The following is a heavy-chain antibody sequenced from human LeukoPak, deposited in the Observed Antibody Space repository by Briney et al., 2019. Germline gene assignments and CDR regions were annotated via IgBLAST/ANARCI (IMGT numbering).Heavy chain of an antibody. J-gene: IGHJ4*02. CDR2: MKYDGSEK. CDR1: GFTFSSYW. CDR3: ARDIAAAGLFFDY. Sequence: GGSLRLSCAACGFTFSSYWMSWVRQAPGKGLEGVANMKYDGSEKDYVDSVKGRFTISRDNAKNSLYLQMNSLRAEDTAVYYCARDIAAAGLFFDYWGQGTLVTVSS. D-gene: IGHD6-13*01. V-gene: IGHV3-7*01.